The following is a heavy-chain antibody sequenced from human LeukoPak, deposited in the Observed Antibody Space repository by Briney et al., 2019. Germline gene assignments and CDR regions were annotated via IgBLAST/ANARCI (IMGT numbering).Heavy chain of an antibody. V-gene: IGHV4-59*13. J-gene: IGHJ2*01. CDR3: ARGYYDFWSGYPQNNWYFDL. D-gene: IGHD3-3*01. CDR1: GGSISSYY. CDR2: IYYSGST. Sequence: SETLSLTCTVSGGSISSYYWSWIRQPPGKGLEWMGFIYYSGSTKYNPSLKSRVAISVDTSKNQFSLKLSFVTAADTAVYYCARGYYDFWSGYPQNNWYFDLWGRGTLVTVSS.